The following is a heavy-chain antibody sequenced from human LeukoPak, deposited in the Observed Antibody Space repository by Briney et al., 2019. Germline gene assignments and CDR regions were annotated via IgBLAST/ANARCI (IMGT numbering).Heavy chain of an antibody. Sequence: PSQTLSLTCAVSGGSISSGGYSWSWIRQPPGKGLEWIGYIYHSGSTYYNPSLKSRVTISVDRPKNQFSLKLSSVTAADTAVYYCARETTVTTPSAFDIWGQGTVVTVSS. J-gene: IGHJ3*02. V-gene: IGHV4-30-2*01. CDR2: IYHSGST. CDR1: GGSISSGGYS. CDR3: ARETTVTTPSAFDI. D-gene: IGHD4-17*01.